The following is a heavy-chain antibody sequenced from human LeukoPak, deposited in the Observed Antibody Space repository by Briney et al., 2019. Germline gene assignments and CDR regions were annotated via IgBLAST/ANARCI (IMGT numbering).Heavy chain of an antibody. CDR2: INPNSGGT. CDR3: ARARPYTYYYGSGSYSHPEFDY. D-gene: IGHD3-10*01. Sequence: GASVKVSCKASGYTFTGYYMHWVRQAPGQGLEWMGWINPNSGGTNYAQKFQGRVTMTRDTSISTAYMELSRLRSDDTAVYYCARARPYTYYYGSGSYSHPEFDYWGQGTLVTVSS. CDR1: GYTFTGYY. V-gene: IGHV1-2*02. J-gene: IGHJ4*02.